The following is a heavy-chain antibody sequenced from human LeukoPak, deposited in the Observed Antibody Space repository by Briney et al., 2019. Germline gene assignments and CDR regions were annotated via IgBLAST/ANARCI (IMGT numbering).Heavy chain of an antibody. CDR3: ARAPTIGYCSSTSCEPPDYYYGMDV. CDR2: IYHSGRT. Sequence: PSQTLSLTCAVSGGSISSGGYSWSWIRQPPGRGLEWLGYIYHSGRTYYNPSLKSRVTISVDRSKNQFSLKLSSVTAADTAVYYCARAPTIGYCSSTSCEPPDYYYGMDVWGQGTTVTVSS. J-gene: IGHJ6*02. CDR1: GGSISSGGYS. D-gene: IGHD2-2*01. V-gene: IGHV4-30-2*01.